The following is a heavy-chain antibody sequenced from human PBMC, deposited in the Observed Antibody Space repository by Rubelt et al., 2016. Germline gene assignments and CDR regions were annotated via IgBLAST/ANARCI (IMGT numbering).Heavy chain of an antibody. CDR2: MKSDGSST. Sequence: EVQVLESGGGLVQPGGSLRLSCAASGFTFSSYAMSWVRQAPGKGLEWVSFMKSDGSSTGYADSVKGRFTISRDNAKNPLYLQMNSLRAEDTAVYYCARAGATLDYWGQGTLVTVSS. CDR1: GFTFSSYA. CDR3: ARAGATLDY. D-gene: IGHD1-26*01. V-gene: IGHV3-74*02. J-gene: IGHJ4*02.